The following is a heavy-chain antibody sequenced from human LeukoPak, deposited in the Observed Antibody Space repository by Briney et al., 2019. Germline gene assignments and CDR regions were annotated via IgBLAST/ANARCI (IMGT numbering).Heavy chain of an antibody. J-gene: IGHJ5*02. CDR3: ARDLKSGYSSGHNWFDP. V-gene: IGHV3-48*04. CDR1: GFTFSGHS. D-gene: IGHD6-19*01. Sequence: GGSLRLSCVASGFTFSGHSMNWARQAPGKGLEWVSYISSSSSTIYYADSVKGRFTISRDNAKNSLYLQMNSLRAEDTAVYYCARDLKSGYSSGHNWFDPWGQGTLVTVSS. CDR2: ISSSSSTI.